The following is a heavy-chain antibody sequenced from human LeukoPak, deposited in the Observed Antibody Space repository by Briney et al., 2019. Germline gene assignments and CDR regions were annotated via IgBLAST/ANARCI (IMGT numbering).Heavy chain of an antibody. CDR3: AKGGPGGAHFDY. CDR1: GFTFDDYA. Sequence: GGSLRLSCAASGFTFDDYAMHWVRQAPGKGLEWVSGISWNSGSIGYADSVKGRFTISRDNAKNSLYLQMNSLRAEDTALYYCAKGGPGGAHFDYWDRGTLVTVSS. J-gene: IGHJ4*02. V-gene: IGHV3-9*01. D-gene: IGHD3-10*01. CDR2: ISWNSGSI.